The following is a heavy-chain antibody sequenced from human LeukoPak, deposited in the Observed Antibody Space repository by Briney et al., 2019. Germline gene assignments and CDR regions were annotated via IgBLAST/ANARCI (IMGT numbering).Heavy chain of an antibody. CDR3: ARAPVAGTFDY. J-gene: IGHJ4*02. V-gene: IGHV3-30-3*01. CDR2: ISYDGSNK. D-gene: IGHD6-19*01. Sequence: GRSLRLSCAASGFTFSSYAMHWVRQAPGKGLEWVAVISYDGSNKYYADSVKGRFTISRDNSKNTLYLQMNSLRAEDTAVYYCARAPVAGTFDYWGQGTLVTVSS. CDR1: GFTFSSYA.